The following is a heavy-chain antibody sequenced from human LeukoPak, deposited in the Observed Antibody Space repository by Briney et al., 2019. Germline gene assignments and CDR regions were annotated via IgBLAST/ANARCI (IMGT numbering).Heavy chain of an antibody. V-gene: IGHV4-31*03. CDR3: ASLSGFYLD. CDR2: IYYSGST. Sequence: PSETLSLTCTVSGGSISSGGYFWSWIRQHPGKGLEWIGYIYYSGSTYYSPSPKSRVTISVDTSKNQFSLKLNSVTAADTAVYYCASLSGFYLDWGQGTLVTVSS. CDR1: GGSISSGGYF. J-gene: IGHJ4*02. D-gene: IGHD3-22*01.